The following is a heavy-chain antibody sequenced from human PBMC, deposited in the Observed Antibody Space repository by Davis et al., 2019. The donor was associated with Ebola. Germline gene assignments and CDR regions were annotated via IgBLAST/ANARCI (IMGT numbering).Heavy chain of an antibody. D-gene: IGHD3-22*01. CDR3: ARFDSSGYYNDY. J-gene: IGHJ4*02. Sequence: PGGSLRLSCAVSGIAVSNNYMSWVRQAPGKGLEWVSLIYSGDRTYYTDSVKGRFTISRDHSQNTLYLQVNSLRAEDTAVYFCARFDSSGYYNDYWGQGTLVTVSS. CDR2: IYSGDRT. CDR1: GIAVSNNY. V-gene: IGHV3-66*01.